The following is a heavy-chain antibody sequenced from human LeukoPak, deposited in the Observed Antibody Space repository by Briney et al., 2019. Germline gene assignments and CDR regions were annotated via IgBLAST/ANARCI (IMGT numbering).Heavy chain of an antibody. CDR2: IYYSGST. J-gene: IGHJ6*03. Sequence: SETLSLTCTVSGASISSTGHYWGWIRQPPGKGLEWVGSIYYSGSTYQNPSLKNRVTVSLDMSKNQFSLELSSVTAADTAVYYCGRIAAATPYYYYYYMDVWGKGTTVTISS. V-gene: IGHV4-39*07. CDR1: GASISSTGHY. CDR3: GRIAAATPYYYYYYMDV. D-gene: IGHD6-13*01.